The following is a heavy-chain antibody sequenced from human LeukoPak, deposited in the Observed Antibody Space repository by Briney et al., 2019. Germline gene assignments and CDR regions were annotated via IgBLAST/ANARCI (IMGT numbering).Heavy chain of an antibody. CDR2: ISGSGGST. Sequence: GGSLRLSCAASGFTFSSYAMSWVRQAPGKGLEWVSTISGSGGSTYYADSVKGRFTISRDNSKNTLYLQMNSLRAEDTAVYYCAKVPTQQWPVLGYYFDYWGQGTLVTVSS. CDR3: AKVPTQQWPVLGYYFDY. D-gene: IGHD6-19*01. V-gene: IGHV3-23*01. CDR1: GFTFSSYA. J-gene: IGHJ4*02.